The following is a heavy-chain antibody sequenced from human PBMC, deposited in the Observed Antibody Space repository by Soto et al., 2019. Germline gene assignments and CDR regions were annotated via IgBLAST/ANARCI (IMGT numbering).Heavy chain of an antibody. J-gene: IGHJ6*02. V-gene: IGHV4-31*03. CDR2: IYYSGST. CDR1: GGSISSGGYY. Sequence: QVQLQESGPGLVKPSQTLSLTCTVSGGSISSGGYYWSWIRQHPGKGLEWIGYIYYSGSTYYNPSPMSRVTISVDTSKNRFSLKLSSVTAAATAVYYFARDLQCSRLFYGMDVWGQGPRVTVSS. CDR3: ARDLQCSRLFYGMDV. D-gene: IGHD6-13*01.